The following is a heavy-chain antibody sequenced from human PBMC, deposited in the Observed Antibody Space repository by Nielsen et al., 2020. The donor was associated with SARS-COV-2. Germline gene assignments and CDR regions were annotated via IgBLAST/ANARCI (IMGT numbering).Heavy chain of an antibody. D-gene: IGHD3-10*01. J-gene: IGHJ4*02. CDR3: ATRPIWFGELFRDY. CDR2: FDPEDGET. CDR1: GYTLTELS. V-gene: IGHV1-24*01. Sequence: ASVTVSCKVSGYTLTELSMHWVRQAPGKGLEWMGGFDPEDGETIYAQKFQGRVTMTEDTSTDTAYMELSSLRSEDTAVYYCATRPIWFGELFRDYWGQGTLVTVSS.